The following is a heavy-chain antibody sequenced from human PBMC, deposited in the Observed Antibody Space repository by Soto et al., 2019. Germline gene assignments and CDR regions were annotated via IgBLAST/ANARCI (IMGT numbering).Heavy chain of an antibody. CDR1: GGSFSGYY. CDR2: INHSGST. J-gene: IGHJ4*02. V-gene: IGHV4-34*01. Sequence: SETLSLTCAVYGGSFSGYYWSWIRQPPGKGLEWIGEINHSGSTNYNPSLKSRVTISVDTSKSQFSLKLSSVTAADTAVYYCARRPSRIYYYDSSGYPFDYWGQGTLVTVSS. CDR3: ARRPSRIYYYDSSGYPFDY. D-gene: IGHD3-22*01.